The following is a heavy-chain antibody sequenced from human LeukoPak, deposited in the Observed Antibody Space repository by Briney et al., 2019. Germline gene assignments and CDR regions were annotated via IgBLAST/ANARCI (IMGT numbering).Heavy chain of an antibody. V-gene: IGHV4-30-2*06. J-gene: IGHJ5*02. Sequence: SETLSLTCTVSGGAIASGGYSWNWIRQSPGKGLEWIGCIYERGPAYYNPSLKSRFTISVDRPKNQFFLNVTSLTAADTAVYYCARSRQASGLLSSWGQGTPVVVSS. CDR3: ARSRQASGLLSS. CDR1: GGAIASGGYS. D-gene: IGHD2-15*01. CDR2: IYERGPA.